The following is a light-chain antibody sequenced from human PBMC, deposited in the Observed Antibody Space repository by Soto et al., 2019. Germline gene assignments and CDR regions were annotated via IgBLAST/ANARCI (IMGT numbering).Light chain of an antibody. CDR2: GNS. CDR3: QSYDSSLSCYV. V-gene: IGLV1-40*01. J-gene: IGLJ1*01. CDR1: SSNIGAGYD. Sequence: QSALTQPPSVSGAPGQRVTISCTGSSSNIGAGYDVHWYQQLPGTAPKLLIYGNSNRPSGVPDRFSGSKSGTSASLAITGLQADDEADYYNQSYDSSLSCYVFGTGTELTVL.